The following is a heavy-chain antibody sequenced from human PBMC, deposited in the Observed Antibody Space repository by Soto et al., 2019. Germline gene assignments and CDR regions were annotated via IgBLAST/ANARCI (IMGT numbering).Heavy chain of an antibody. V-gene: IGHV1-69*13. CDR3: ARGAPGKGSGYYYLPRGVFDY. CDR2: IIPIFGTA. J-gene: IGHJ4*02. D-gene: IGHD3-22*01. Sequence: GAPVKVSCKASGGTFSSYAISWVRQAPGQGLEWMGGIIPIFGTANYAQKFQGRVTITADESTSTAYMELSSLRSEDTAVYYCARGAPGKGSGYYYLPRGVFDYWGQGTLVTVSS. CDR1: GGTFSSYA.